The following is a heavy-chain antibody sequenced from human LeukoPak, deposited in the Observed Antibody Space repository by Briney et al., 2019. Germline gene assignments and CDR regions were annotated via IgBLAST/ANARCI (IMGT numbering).Heavy chain of an antibody. CDR3: ARTPPIGYCSSTSCYEGDSFWFDP. CDR1: GGSISSYY. Sequence: SETLSLTCTVSGGSISSYYWSWIRQPPGKGLEWIGYIYYSGSTDYNPSLKSRVTISVDTSKNQFSLKLSSVTAADTAVYYCARTPPIGYCSSTSCYEGDSFWFDPWGQGTLVTVSS. CDR2: IYYSGST. V-gene: IGHV4-59*01. D-gene: IGHD2-2*01. J-gene: IGHJ5*02.